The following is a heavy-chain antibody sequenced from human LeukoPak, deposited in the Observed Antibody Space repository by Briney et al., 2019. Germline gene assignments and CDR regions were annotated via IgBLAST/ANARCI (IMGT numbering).Heavy chain of an antibody. Sequence: TSETLSLTCAVDGGSFSGYYWSWIRQPPGKGLEWVGEINDSGSTNYNPSLKSRVTISADTSKNQVSLQLSYETAADTAMYYCARRLVVPRRAWSFDLWGRGTLVTVSS. V-gene: IGHV4-34*01. CDR3: ARRLVVPRRAWSFDL. D-gene: IGHD2-8*02. J-gene: IGHJ2*01. CDR1: GGSFSGYY. CDR2: INDSGST.